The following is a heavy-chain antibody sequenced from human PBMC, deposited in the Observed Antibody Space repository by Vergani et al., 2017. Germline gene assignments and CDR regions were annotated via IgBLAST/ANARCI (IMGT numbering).Heavy chain of an antibody. J-gene: IGHJ5*02. D-gene: IGHD2-8*01. CDR1: GFTFSDYY. V-gene: IGHV3-11*01. Sequence: QVQLVESGGGLVKPGGSLRLSCAASGFTFSDYYMSWIRPAPGKGLEGVSYISSSGSAIYYADSVKGRLIISRDNAKNSLYLQMNSLRAEDTAVYYCARTMVYAMFFLSRIDPWGQGTLVTVSS. CDR2: ISSSGSAI. CDR3: ARTMVYAMFFLSRIDP.